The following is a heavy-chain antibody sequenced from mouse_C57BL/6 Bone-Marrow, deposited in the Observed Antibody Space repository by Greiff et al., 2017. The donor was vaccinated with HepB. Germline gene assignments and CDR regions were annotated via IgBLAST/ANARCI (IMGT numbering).Heavy chain of an antibody. CDR2: ISNGGGST. J-gene: IGHJ3*01. V-gene: IGHV5-12*01. Sequence: EVKLMESGGGLVQPGGSLKLSCAASGFTFSDYYMYWVRQTPEKRLEWVAYISNGGGSTYYPDTVKGRFTISRDNAKNTLYLQMSRLKSEDTAMYYCARRLGRGLPFAYWGQGTLVTVSA. CDR1: GFTFSDYY. D-gene: IGHD4-1*01. CDR3: ARRLGRGLPFAY.